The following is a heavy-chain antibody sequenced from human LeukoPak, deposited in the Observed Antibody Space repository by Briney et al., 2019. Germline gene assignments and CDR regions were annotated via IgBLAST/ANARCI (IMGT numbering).Heavy chain of an antibody. CDR1: GYTFTGYY. CDR2: INPNSGGT. CDR3: ARESRGYCTNGVCTNFGY. J-gene: IGHJ4*02. D-gene: IGHD2-8*01. V-gene: IGHV1-2*06. Sequence: ASVKVSCKASGYTFTGYYMHWVRQAPGQGLEWMGRINPNSGGTNYAQKFQGRVTMTRDTSISTAYMELSRLRSDDTAVYYCARESRGYCTNGVCTNFGYWGQGTLVTVSS.